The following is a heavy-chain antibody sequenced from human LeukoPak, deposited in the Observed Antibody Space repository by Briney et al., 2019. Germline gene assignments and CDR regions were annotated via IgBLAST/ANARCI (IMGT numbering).Heavy chain of an antibody. D-gene: IGHD2-2*01. V-gene: IGHV3-7*01. CDR3: ARWRCSSPSCFFDY. Sequence: PGGSLRLSCAASGFTFTNYWMSWVRQAPGKGLEWVANIKQGGSENYYVDSVKGRFIISRDNAKNSLFLQMNSLRAEDTAVYYCARWRCSSPSCFFDYWGQGTLVTVSS. CDR2: IKQGGSEN. J-gene: IGHJ4*02. CDR1: GFTFTNYW.